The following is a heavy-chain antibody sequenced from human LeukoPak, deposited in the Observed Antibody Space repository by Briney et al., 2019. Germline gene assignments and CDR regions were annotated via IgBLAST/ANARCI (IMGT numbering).Heavy chain of an antibody. D-gene: IGHD3-10*01. V-gene: IGHV3-15*01. J-gene: IGHJ5*02. CDR1: GFTFSNAW. CDR3: TTDQWFGALYWFDP. Sequence: GGSLRLSCAASGFTFSNAWMSWVRQAPGKGLEWVGRIKSKTDGGTTDYAAPVKGRFTISRDDSKNTLYLQMNSLKTEDTAVYYCTTDQWFGALYWFDPWGQGTLVTVSS. CDR2: IKSKTDGGTT.